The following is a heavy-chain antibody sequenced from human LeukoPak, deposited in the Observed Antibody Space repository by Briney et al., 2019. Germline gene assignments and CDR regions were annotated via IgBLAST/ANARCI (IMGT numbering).Heavy chain of an antibody. D-gene: IGHD6-19*01. J-gene: IGHJ5*02. CDR3: ARMFSSGWSNWFDP. CDR1: GGTFSSYA. CDR2: IIPIFGTA. Sequence: SVKVSCKASGGTFSSYAISWVRQAPGQGLEWMGGIIPIFGTANYAQKFQGRVTITADKSTSTASMELSSLRSEDTAVYYCARMFSSGWSNWFDPWGQGTLVTVSS. V-gene: IGHV1-69*06.